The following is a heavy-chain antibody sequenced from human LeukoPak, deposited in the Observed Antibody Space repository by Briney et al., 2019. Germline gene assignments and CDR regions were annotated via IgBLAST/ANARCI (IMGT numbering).Heavy chain of an antibody. Sequence: GGSLRLSCTVSGFTVSTNSMSWVRQAPGKGLEWVSFIYSDNTHYSDSVKGRFTISRDNSKNTLYLQMNSLRAEDTAVYYCARRAGAYSHPYVYWGQGTLVTVSS. CDR1: GFTVSTNS. J-gene: IGHJ4*02. V-gene: IGHV3-53*01. CDR2: IYSDNT. CDR3: ARRAGAYSHPYVY. D-gene: IGHD4/OR15-4a*01.